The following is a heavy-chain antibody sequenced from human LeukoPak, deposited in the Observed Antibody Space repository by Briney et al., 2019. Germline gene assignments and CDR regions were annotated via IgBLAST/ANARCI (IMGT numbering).Heavy chain of an antibody. CDR3: AKDQGIAAAGTLNY. J-gene: IGHJ4*02. CDR1: GFTFSSYG. D-gene: IGHD6-13*01. CDR2: IWYDGSNK. Sequence: GGSLRLSCAASGFTFSSYGMHWVRQAPGKGLEWVAVIWYDGSNKYYADSVKGRFTISRDNSKNTLYLRMNSLRAEDTAVYYCAKDQGIAAAGTLNYWGQGTLVTVSS. V-gene: IGHV3-33*06.